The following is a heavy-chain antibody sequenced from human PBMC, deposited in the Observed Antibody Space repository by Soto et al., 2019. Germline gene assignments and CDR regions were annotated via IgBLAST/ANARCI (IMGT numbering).Heavy chain of an antibody. CDR3: ARADSGYDYDAFDI. D-gene: IGHD5-12*01. V-gene: IGHV3-48*03. CDR2: ISSSGSTI. Sequence: PWGSLRLSCAASGFTFISYEINFFRHSPGKGLEWVSYISSSGSTIYYADSVKGRFTISRDNAKNSLYLQMNSLRAEDTAVYYCARADSGYDYDAFDIWGQGTMVTVSS. CDR1: GFTFISYE. J-gene: IGHJ3*02.